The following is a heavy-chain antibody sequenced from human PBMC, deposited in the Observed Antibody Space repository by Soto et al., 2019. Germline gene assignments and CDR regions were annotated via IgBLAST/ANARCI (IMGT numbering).Heavy chain of an antibody. CDR2: ISSSSSTI. Sequence: VGSLRLSCAASGFTFSSYSMNWVRQAPGKGLEWVSYISSSSSTIYYADSVKGRFTISRDNAKNSLYLQMNSLRDEDTAVYYCARDRDYDFWSGSAALDYWGQGTLVTVSS. CDR3: ARDRDYDFWSGSAALDY. CDR1: GFTFSSYS. D-gene: IGHD3-3*01. J-gene: IGHJ4*02. V-gene: IGHV3-48*02.